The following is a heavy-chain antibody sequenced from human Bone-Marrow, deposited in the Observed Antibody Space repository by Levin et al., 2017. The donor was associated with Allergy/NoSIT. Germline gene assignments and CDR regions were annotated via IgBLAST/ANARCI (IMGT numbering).Heavy chain of an antibody. J-gene: IGHJ6*02. Sequence: SQTLSLTCAVYGGSFSGYYWSWIRQPPGKVLEWIGEINHSGSSNYNPSLKSRVTISVDTSKNQFSLKLTSVTAADTAVYFCARIHGGYSYRIYGMDGWGQGTTVTVSS. V-gene: IGHV4-34*01. CDR1: GGSFSGYY. CDR3: ARIHGGYSYRIYGMDG. D-gene: IGHD5-18*01. CDR2: INHSGSS.